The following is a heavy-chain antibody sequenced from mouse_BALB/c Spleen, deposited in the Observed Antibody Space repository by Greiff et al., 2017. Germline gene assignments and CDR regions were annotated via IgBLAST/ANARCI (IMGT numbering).Heavy chain of an antibody. V-gene: IGHV1-5*01. CDR2: IYPGNSDT. J-gene: IGHJ3*01. Sequence: VQLQQSGTVLARPGASVKMSCKASGYSFTSYWMHWVKQRPGQGLEWIGAIYPGNSDTSYNQKFKGKAKLTAVTSASTAYMELSSLTNEDSAVYYCTRAQYGNYPFAYWGQGTLVTVSA. D-gene: IGHD2-10*02. CDR1: GYSFTSYW. CDR3: TRAQYGNYPFAY.